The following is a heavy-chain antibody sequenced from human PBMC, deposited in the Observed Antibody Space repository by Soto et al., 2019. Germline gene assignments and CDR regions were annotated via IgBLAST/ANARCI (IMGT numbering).Heavy chain of an antibody. CDR3: ASPLAAAGSTGYGVVGATSEFDY. D-gene: IGHD6-13*01. J-gene: IGHJ4*02. CDR1: GGTFSSYA. V-gene: IGHV1-69*13. Sequence: SVKVSCKASGGTFSSYAISWVRQAPGQGLEWMGGIIPIFGTANYAQKFQGRVTITADESTSTAYMELSSLRSEDTAVYYCASPLAAAGSTGYGVVGATSEFDYWGQGTLVTVSS. CDR2: IIPIFGTA.